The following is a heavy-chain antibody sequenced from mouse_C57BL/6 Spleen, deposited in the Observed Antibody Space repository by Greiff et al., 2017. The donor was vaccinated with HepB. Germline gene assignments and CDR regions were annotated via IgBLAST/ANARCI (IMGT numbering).Heavy chain of an antibody. J-gene: IGHJ4*01. CDR1: GYTFTSYT. CDR3: AGESPITTVVATKAMDY. Sequence: QVQLQQSGAELARPGASVKMSCKASGYTFTSYTMHWVKQRPGQGLEWIGYINPSSGYTKYNQKFKDKATLTADKSSSTAYMKLSSLTSEDSAVYYCAGESPITTVVATKAMDYWGQGTSVTVSS. D-gene: IGHD1-1*01. CDR2: INPSSGYT. V-gene: IGHV1-4*01.